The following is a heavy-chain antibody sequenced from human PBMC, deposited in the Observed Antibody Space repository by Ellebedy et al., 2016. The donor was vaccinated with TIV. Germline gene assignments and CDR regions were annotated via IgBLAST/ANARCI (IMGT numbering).Heavy chain of an antibody. V-gene: IGHV3-21*06. D-gene: IGHD3-10*01. J-gene: IGHJ4*02. Sequence: PGGSLRLSCAASGFTFTSFAMNWVRQAPGKGLEWVSSISSSSDYIYYADPLKGRFTIPRANAKNSLYLQMSSLSAEDTAVYYCARVYYASGIYAGLDFWGQGILVTVSS. CDR2: ISSSSDYI. CDR3: ARVYYASGIYAGLDF. CDR1: GFTFTSFA.